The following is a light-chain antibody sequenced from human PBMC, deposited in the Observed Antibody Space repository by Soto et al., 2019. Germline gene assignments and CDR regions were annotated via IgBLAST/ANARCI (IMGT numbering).Light chain of an antibody. J-gene: IGLJ1*01. Sequence: MSKQPPLATGSTGQRATISCSESSSNIGTNTVNWYQQLPGTAPKLLIYSNNQRPSGVPDRFSGSKSGTSASLAISGLQSDDEADYYCAAWDDSLSGNVFGSGTKFTVL. CDR1: SSNIGTNT. CDR3: AAWDDSLSGNV. V-gene: IGLV1-44*01. CDR2: SNN.